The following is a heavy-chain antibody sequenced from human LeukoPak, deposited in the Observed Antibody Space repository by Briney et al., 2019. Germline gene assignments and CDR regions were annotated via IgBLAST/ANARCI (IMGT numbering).Heavy chain of an antibody. CDR3: ARGKRGYSSSWYDY. D-gene: IGHD6-13*01. CDR1: GGSFSGYY. J-gene: IGHJ4*02. Sequence: SETLSLTCAVYGGSFSGYYWSWIRQPPGKGLEWIGEINHSGSTNYNPSLKSRVTISVDTSKNQFSLKLSSVTATDTAVYYCARGKRGYSSSWYDYWGQGTLVTVSS. V-gene: IGHV4-34*01. CDR2: INHSGST.